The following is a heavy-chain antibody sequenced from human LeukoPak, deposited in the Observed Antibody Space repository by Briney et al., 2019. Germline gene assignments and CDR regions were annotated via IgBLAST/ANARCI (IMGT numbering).Heavy chain of an antibody. D-gene: IGHD3-10*01. CDR3: ARDPPSLLWFGELLYPFDY. CDR2: ISAYNGNT. Sequence: ASVKVSCKASGYTFTSYGISWVRQAPGQGLEWMGWISAYNGNTNYAQKLQGRVTMTTDTSTSTAYMELRSLRSGDTAVYYCARDPPSLLWFGELLYPFDYWGQGTLVTVSS. J-gene: IGHJ4*02. V-gene: IGHV1-18*01. CDR1: GYTFTSYG.